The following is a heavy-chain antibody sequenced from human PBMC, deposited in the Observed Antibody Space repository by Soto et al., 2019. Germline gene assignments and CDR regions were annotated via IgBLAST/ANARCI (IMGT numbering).Heavy chain of an antibody. J-gene: IGHJ4*02. D-gene: IGHD2-2*01. Sequence: QLQLQESGPGLVKPSETLSLTCIVSGGSLSSSSYYWGWIRQPPGKGLEWIGNIYYSGSTHYNPSLKSRVTISVDTSKNQLSPKRNSLTTADTAVYHCARRPSCSSGIYWGQGTLVTVSS. CDR1: GGSLSSSSYY. CDR2: IYYSGST. CDR3: ARRPSCSSGIY. V-gene: IGHV4-39*01.